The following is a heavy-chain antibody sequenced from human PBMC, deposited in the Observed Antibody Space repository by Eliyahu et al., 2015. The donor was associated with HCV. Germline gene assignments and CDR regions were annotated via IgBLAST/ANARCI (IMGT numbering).Heavy chain of an antibody. V-gene: IGHV1-46*01. CDR1: GYTFTNYY. Sequence: QVQLVQSGAEVKKPGASVKVSCKTSGYTFTNYYMHWVRQAPGQGLEWMGIINPSGGITSSAQKFQGRVTMTRDTSTSTVYMELSSLRSEDTAVYYCARDEKYYDNSAYLSYWGQGTLVTVSS. D-gene: IGHD3-22*01. CDR3: ARDEKYYDNSAYLSY. J-gene: IGHJ4*02. CDR2: INPSGGIT.